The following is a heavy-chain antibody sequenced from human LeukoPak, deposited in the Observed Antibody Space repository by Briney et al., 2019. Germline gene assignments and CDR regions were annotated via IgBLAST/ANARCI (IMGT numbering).Heavy chain of an antibody. CDR1: GFSFSSYS. CDR2: IKQDGSEK. J-gene: IGHJ3*02. CDR3: ARSYGGI. D-gene: IGHD4-17*01. V-gene: IGHV3-7*04. Sequence: GGSLRLSCAASGFSFSSYSMNWVRQAPGKGLEWVANIKQDGSEKYYVDSVKGRFTVSRDNAKNSLYLQMSSLRAEDTAVYYCARSYGGIWGQGTMVTVSS.